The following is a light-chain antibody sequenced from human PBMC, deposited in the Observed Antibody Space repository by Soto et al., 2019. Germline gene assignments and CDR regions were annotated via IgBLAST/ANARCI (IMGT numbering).Light chain of an antibody. CDR3: QQYGNSPWT. CDR1: QTVDHAY. V-gene: IGKV3-20*01. CDR2: GAS. J-gene: IGKJ1*01. Sequence: VLTQSPGTLSLSLGDRATLSCRASQTVDHAYVAWYQQRPGQAPSLLIYGASTRAADVPERLSGSGSGTDFTLTISRLEPEDSAVYYCQQYGNSPWTFGQGTKVEIK.